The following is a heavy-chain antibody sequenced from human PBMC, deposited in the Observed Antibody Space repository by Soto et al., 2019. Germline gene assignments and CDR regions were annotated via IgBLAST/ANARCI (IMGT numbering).Heavy chain of an antibody. CDR3: AREYSSSSSFGY. CDR1: GGTFSSYA. D-gene: IGHD6-6*01. CDR2: IIPIFGTA. V-gene: IGHV1-69*13. J-gene: IGHJ4*02. Sequence: ASVKVSCKASGGTFSSYAISCVRQAPGQGLEWMGGIIPIFGTANYAQKFQGRVTITADESTSTAYMELSSLRSEDTAVYYCAREYSSSSSFGYWGQGTLVTVSS.